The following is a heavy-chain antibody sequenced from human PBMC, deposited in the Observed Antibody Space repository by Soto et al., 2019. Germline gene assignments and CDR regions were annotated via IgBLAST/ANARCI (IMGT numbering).Heavy chain of an antibody. D-gene: IGHD2-2*03. CDR2: ISGSGSTI. J-gene: IGHJ6*02. V-gene: IGHV3-48*04. CDR1: GFTFSSYA. Sequence: GGSLRLSCAASGFTFSSYAMSWVRQAPGKGLEWVSYISGSGSTIYYAASVKGRFTISRDNAKNSLYLQMNSLRTEDTAVYFCARAGMDIVVVPAASPLYYYGMDVWGQGTTVTVS. CDR3: ARAGMDIVVVPAASPLYYYGMDV.